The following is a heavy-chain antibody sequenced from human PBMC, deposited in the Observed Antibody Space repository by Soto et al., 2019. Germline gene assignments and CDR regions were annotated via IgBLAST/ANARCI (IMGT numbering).Heavy chain of an antibody. D-gene: IGHD4-17*01. CDR2: IYYSGST. V-gene: IGHV4-4*02. Sequence: SETLSLTCAVSGGSISSSNRWSWIRQPPGKGLEWIGSIYYSGSTYYNPSLKSRVTISVDTSKNQFSLKLSSVTAADTAVYYCARGMTTVTTFDYWGQGTLVTVSS. CDR3: ARGMTTVTTFDY. CDR1: GGSISSSNR. J-gene: IGHJ4*02.